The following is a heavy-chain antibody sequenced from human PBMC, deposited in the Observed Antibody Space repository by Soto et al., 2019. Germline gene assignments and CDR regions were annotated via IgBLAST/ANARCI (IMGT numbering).Heavy chain of an antibody. J-gene: IGHJ3*02. CDR2: IIPIFGTA. V-gene: IGHV1-69*13. D-gene: IGHD3-22*01. Sequence: SVKVSCKASGGTFSSYAISWVRQAPGQGLEWMGGIIPIFGTANYAQKFQGRVTITADESTSTAYMELSSLRSEDTAVYYCARDWEARDSSGYYLDAFDIWGQGTMVTVSS. CDR1: GGTFSSYA. CDR3: ARDWEARDSSGYYLDAFDI.